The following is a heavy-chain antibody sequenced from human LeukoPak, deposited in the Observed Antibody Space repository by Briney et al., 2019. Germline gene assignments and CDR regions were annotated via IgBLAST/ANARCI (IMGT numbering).Heavy chain of an antibody. Sequence: SVKVSCKASGGTFSSYAISWVRQAPGQGLEWMGGIIPIFGTANYAQKFQGRVTITADESTSTAYMELSSLRSEDTAVYYCARVPLVHDYGDYYFDYWGQGTLVTVSS. CDR3: ARVPLVHDYGDYYFDY. V-gene: IGHV1-69*13. J-gene: IGHJ4*02. CDR1: GGTFSSYA. CDR2: IIPIFGTA. D-gene: IGHD4-17*01.